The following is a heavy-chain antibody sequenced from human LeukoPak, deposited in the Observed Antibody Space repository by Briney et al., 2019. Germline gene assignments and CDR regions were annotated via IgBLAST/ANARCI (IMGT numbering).Heavy chain of an antibody. J-gene: IGHJ6*03. CDR2: IKQDGSEK. CDR1: GFTFSSYW. V-gene: IGHV3-7*01. CDR3: ARDNYDFWSGYSTDYYYYYYYMDV. Sequence: PGGSLRLSCAASGFTFSSYWMSWVRQAPGKGLEWVANIKQDGSEKYYVDSVKGRFTISRDNAKNSLYLQMNSLRAEDTAVYYCARDNYDFWSGYSTDYYYYYYYMDVWGKGTTVTVSS. D-gene: IGHD3-3*01.